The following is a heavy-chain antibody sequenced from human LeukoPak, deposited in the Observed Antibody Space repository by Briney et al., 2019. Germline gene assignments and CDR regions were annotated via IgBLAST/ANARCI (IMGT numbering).Heavy chain of an antibody. D-gene: IGHD2-8*02. V-gene: IGHV4-34*01. CDR1: GGSFSGSY. CDR2: INHSGST. J-gene: IGHJ4*02. CDR3: VSGWYWYYFDY. Sequence: SETLSLTCAVYGGSFSGSYWSWIRQPPGKGLEWIGEINHSGSTNYNPSLKSRVTISVDTSRNQFSLKLSSVTAADTAVYYCVSGWYWYYFDYWGQGTLVTVSS.